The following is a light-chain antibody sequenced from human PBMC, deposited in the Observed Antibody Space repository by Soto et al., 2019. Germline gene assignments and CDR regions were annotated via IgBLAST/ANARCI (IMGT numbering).Light chain of an antibody. CDR3: CSLAGSGTI. Sequence: QSALTQPASVSGSPGQSITISCNGTSSDIGSYNLVSWYQQHPGKAPKLMIYEGSKRPSGVSNRFSGSKSGNTASLTISGLQAEDEADYYCCSLAGSGTIFGGGTKVTVL. J-gene: IGLJ2*01. CDR2: EGS. V-gene: IGLV2-23*01. CDR1: SSDIGSYNL.